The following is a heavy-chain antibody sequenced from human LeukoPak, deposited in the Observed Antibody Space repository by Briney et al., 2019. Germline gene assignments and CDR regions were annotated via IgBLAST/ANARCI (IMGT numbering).Heavy chain of an antibody. CDR1: IGSINRGNW. CDR2: IYHNGTP. Sequence: SETLSLTCAVSIGSINRGNWWSWVRQSPGKGLEWIGEIYHNGTPNYNPSLKSRVTISADTFKNQFSLKLTSVTAADTAVYYCATAPILRGEGGEHYKYGMDVWGQGTTVIVSS. D-gene: IGHD2-2*02. V-gene: IGHV4-4*02. J-gene: IGHJ6*02. CDR3: ATAPILRGEGGEHYKYGMDV.